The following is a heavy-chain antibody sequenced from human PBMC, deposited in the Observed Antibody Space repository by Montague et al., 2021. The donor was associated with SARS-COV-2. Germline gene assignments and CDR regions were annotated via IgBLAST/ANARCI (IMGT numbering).Heavy chain of an antibody. CDR2: IYPGDSDT. Sequence: QSGAEVKKPGESLTISCNASGYIFTTYWIGWVRQMPGKGLEWMGIIYPGDSDTRYSPSFQDQVTMSVDKSISTAYLQWSRLKVSDTAIYFCARVRPHGGSLTLGGFDPWGQGTLASVAS. V-gene: IGHV5-51*03. CDR1: GYIFTTYW. CDR3: ARVRPHGGSLTLGGFDP. J-gene: IGHJ5*02. D-gene: IGHD3-16*01.